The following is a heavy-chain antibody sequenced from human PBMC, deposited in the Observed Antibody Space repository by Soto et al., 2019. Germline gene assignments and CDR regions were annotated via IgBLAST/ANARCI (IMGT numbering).Heavy chain of an antibody. J-gene: IGHJ3*02. V-gene: IGHV3-7*05. CDR2: IRKDGSKT. Sequence: EVRLVESGGGLVQPGGSLRLSCAASGFTFSSDWMTWVRQAPGKGLEWVANIRKDGSKTSYLDSVRGRFTISRDNAQSSLYLQMDSLRAEDTALYYCARDVSPGTSSLYFVAFDIWGQGTMVTV. CDR3: ARDVSPGTSSLYFVAFDI. D-gene: IGHD6-13*01. CDR1: GFTFSSDW.